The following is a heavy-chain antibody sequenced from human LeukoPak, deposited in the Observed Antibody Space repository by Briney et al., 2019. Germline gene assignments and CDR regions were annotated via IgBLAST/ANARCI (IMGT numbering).Heavy chain of an antibody. CDR1: GDSMTSSSYY. CDR2: IYYSGSS. V-gene: IGHV4-39*07. CDR3: AREEMPGKFDY. D-gene: IGHD1-26*01. J-gene: IGHJ4*02. Sequence: SETLSLTCTVSGDSMTSSSYYWGWIRQPPGKGLEWVGSIYYSGSSYYNPSLKSRVTIFVDTSKNQFSLNLTSVTAADTAIYFCAREEMPGKFDYWGQGTLVTVSS.